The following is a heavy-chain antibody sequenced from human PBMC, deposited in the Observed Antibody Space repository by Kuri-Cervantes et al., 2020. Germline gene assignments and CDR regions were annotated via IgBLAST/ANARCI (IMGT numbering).Heavy chain of an antibody. V-gene: IGHV4-59*08. Sequence: SETLSLTCTVSGGSISSYYWSWIRQPPGKGLEWIGYIYYSGSTNYNPSLKSRVTILVDTSKNQFSLKLSSVTAADTAVYYCARGTYGGVDYWGQGTLVTVSS. CDR1: GGSISSYY. CDR2: IYYSGST. J-gene: IGHJ4*02. D-gene: IGHD3-10*01. CDR3: ARGTYGGVDY.